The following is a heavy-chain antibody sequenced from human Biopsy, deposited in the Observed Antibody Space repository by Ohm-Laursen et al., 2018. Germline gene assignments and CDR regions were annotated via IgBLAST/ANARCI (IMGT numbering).Heavy chain of an antibody. V-gene: IGHV1-69*06. CDR2: NIPILGTG. D-gene: IGHD3-9*01. Sequence: EASVKASCKAPGGTFSNYGVNWVRQAPGQGLEWLGGNIPILGTGNYAQKFQDKVTVAADTSTSTATMELRSLRSDDTAVYYCATKLTGYFHHWGQGTLVSVSS. CDR3: ATKLTGYFHH. CDR1: GGTFSNYG. J-gene: IGHJ1*01.